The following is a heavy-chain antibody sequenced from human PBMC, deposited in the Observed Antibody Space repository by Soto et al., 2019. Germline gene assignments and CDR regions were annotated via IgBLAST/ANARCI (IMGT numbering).Heavy chain of an antibody. Sequence: SQTNPVTNTVFCGSITNSCWPWIRQPPGKGLEWIGYIHYTGTTNYNPSLRGRVTISLETSKSQFSLRLTSVTAADTAVYYCARLGRYFQALDSWGPGTLVTVSS. D-gene: IGHD3-9*01. CDR3: ARLGRYFQALDS. CDR2: IHYTGTT. V-gene: IGHV4-59*08. CDR1: CGSITNSC. J-gene: IGHJ5*01.